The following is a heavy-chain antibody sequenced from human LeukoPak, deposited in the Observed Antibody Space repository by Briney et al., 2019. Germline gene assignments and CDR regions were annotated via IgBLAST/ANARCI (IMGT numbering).Heavy chain of an antibody. D-gene: IGHD2-15*01. CDR3: ARELSGSISRHFDY. CDR1: GFTFSYYW. CDR2: INTDGNIT. J-gene: IGHJ4*02. Sequence: TGGSLRLSCAASGFTFSYYWMHWVRQAPGKGPVWVSRINTDGNITTYADSVKGRFSISRDNAKNALYLQMNSLRAEDTAVFCCARELSGSISRHFDYWGQGTLVTVSS. V-gene: IGHV3-74*01.